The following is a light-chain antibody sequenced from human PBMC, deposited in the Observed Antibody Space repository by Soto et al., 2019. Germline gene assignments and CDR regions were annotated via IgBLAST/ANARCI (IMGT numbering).Light chain of an antibody. Sequence: QSVLTQPPSVSGAPGQSVTISCTGSSSNIGAGYNVHWYQQLPGTAPKLLIYGNSNRPSWVPDRFSGYKSGTSASLAITGLQAEDEADYYCQSYDSSLRGWVFGGGTQLTVL. CDR1: SSNIGAGYN. J-gene: IGLJ3*02. CDR3: QSYDSSLRGWV. V-gene: IGLV1-40*01. CDR2: GNS.